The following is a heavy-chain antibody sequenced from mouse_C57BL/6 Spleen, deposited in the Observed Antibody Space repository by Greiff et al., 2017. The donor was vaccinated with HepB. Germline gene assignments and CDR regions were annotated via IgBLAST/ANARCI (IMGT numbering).Heavy chain of an antibody. CDR3: AYYGSSPYYFDY. Sequence: QVQLQQPGAELVKPGASVKLSCKASGYTFTSYWMQWVKQRPGQGLEWIGEIDPSDSYTNYNQKFKGKATLTVDTSSSTAYMQLSSLTSEDSAVYYCAYYGSSPYYFDYWGQGTTLTVSS. J-gene: IGHJ2*01. V-gene: IGHV1-50*01. CDR1: GYTFTSYW. CDR2: IDPSDSYT. D-gene: IGHD1-1*01.